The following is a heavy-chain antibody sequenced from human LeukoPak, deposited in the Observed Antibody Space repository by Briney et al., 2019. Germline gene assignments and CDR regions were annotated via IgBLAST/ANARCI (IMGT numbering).Heavy chain of an antibody. CDR1: GGSISSSSYY. Sequence: ETLSLTCTVSGGSISSSSYYWGWIRQPPGKGLEWVSAISGSGGSTYYADSVKGRFTISRDNSKNTLYLQMNSLRAEDTAVYYCAKADDYGDYLHAFDIWGQGTMVTVSS. V-gene: IGHV3-23*01. J-gene: IGHJ3*02. CDR2: ISGSGGST. CDR3: AKADDYGDYLHAFDI. D-gene: IGHD4-17*01.